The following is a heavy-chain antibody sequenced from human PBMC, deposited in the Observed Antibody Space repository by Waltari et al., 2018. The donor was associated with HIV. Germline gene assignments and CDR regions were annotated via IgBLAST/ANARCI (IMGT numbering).Heavy chain of an antibody. Sequence: AASGFTFSSYAMSWVRQAPGKGLEWVSAISGSGGSTYYADAVKGRFTISRDNSKNTLYLQRTSLRAEDTAVYYCAKDRWGYGSGSYLPSAFDYWGQGTLVTVSS. CDR1: GFTFSSYA. CDR2: ISGSGGST. V-gene: IGHV3-23*01. D-gene: IGHD3-10*01. CDR3: AKDRWGYGSGSYLPSAFDY. J-gene: IGHJ4*02.